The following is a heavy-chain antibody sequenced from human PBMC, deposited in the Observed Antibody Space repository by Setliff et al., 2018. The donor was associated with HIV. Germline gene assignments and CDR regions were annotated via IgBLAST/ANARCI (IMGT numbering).Heavy chain of an antibody. CDR1: GFTFNTYG. V-gene: IGHV3-30*02. D-gene: IGHD2-15*01. CDR3: AKAFGYCSGGSCPVLMDV. Sequence: PGGSLRLSCAASGFTFNTYGMHWVRQAPGKGLEWVAFIRYDGSNKYYADSVKGRFTISRDNSKNTLYLQMNSLRAKDAAVYYCAKAFGYCSGGSCPVLMDVWGKGTTVTV. J-gene: IGHJ6*03. CDR2: IRYDGSNK.